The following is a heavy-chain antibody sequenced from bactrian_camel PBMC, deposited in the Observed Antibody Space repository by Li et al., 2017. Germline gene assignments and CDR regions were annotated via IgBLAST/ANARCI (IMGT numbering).Heavy chain of an antibody. V-gene: IGHV3S31*01. CDR3: AAQDVLGH. Sequence: VQLVESGGGLVQPGGSLRLSCVASGFTFSTYTMSWVRQAPGKGLEWVSVISRGGGAAYYADSVKGRFTISQNNAKNTLYLQMSSLKTDDTAVYYCAAQDVLGHWGQGTQVTVS. CDR2: ISRGGGAA. D-gene: IGHD1*01. J-gene: IGHJ4*01. CDR1: GFTFSTYT.